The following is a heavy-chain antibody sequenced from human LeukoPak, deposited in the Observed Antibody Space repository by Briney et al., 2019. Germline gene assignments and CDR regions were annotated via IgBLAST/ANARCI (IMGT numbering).Heavy chain of an antibody. CDR1: GGSISSGGYY. CDR2: IYYRGST. J-gene: IGHJ3*02. D-gene: IGHD6-19*01. Sequence: PSQTLSLTCTVSGGSISSGGYYWSWIRQHPGKGLEWIGYIYYRGSTYYNPSLKSRVTISVDTSKNQFSLKLSSVTAADTAVYNCARGGWRDDAFNIWDQGTMVTVSS. CDR3: ARGGWRDDAFNI. V-gene: IGHV4-31*03.